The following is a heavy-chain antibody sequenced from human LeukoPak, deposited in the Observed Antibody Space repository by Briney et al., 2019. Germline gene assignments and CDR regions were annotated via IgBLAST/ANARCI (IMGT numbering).Heavy chain of an antibody. D-gene: IGHD6-13*01. CDR2: INHSGST. Sequence: PSETLFLTCAVYGGSFSGYYWSWIRQPPGKGLEWIGEINHSGSTNYNPSLKSRVTISVDTSKNQFSLKLSSVTAADTAVYYCARGRRSYSSSWYPFDYWGQGTLVTVSS. CDR1: GGSFSGYY. V-gene: IGHV4-34*01. J-gene: IGHJ4*02. CDR3: ARGRRSYSSSWYPFDY.